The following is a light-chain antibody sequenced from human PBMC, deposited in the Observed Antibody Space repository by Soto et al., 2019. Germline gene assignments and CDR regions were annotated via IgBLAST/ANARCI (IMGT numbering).Light chain of an antibody. V-gene: IGKV3-15*01. CDR1: QSVSNN. CDR2: GAS. CDR3: QQYHKWPLK. J-gene: IGKJ4*02. Sequence: EVVMTQSPATLSVSPGERATVPCRASQSVSNNLAWYQQKPGLAPRLLIYGASTRATGIPARFSGSGYGTEFTLSISSLQSEDFAVYYCQQYHKWPLKFGGGTKV.